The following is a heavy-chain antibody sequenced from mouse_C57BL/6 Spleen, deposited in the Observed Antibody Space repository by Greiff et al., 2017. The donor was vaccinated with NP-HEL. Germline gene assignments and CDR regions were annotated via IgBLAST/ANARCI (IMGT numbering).Heavy chain of an antibody. CDR2: IDPETGGT. CDR1: GYTFTDYE. D-gene: IGHD2-3*01. J-gene: IGHJ3*01. Sequence: VKLVESGAELVRPGASVTLSCKASGYTFTDYEMHWVKQTPVHGLEWIGAIDPETGGTAYNQKFKGKAILTADKSSSTAYMELRSLTSEDSAVYYCTRDDGYYTWFAYWGQGTLVTVSA. CDR3: TRDDGYYTWFAY. V-gene: IGHV1-15*01.